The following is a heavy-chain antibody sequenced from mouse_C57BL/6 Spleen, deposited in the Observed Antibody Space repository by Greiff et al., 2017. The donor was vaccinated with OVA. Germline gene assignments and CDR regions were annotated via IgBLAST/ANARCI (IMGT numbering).Heavy chain of an antibody. D-gene: IGHD1-1*01. J-gene: IGHJ1*03. CDR3: AREGGSPNWYFDV. V-gene: IGHV1-85*01. CDR1: GYTFTSYD. Sequence: VHLVESGPELVKPGASVKLSCKASGYTFTSYDINWVKQRPGQGLEWIGWIYPRDGSTKYNEKFKGKATLTVDTSSSTAYMGLHSLTSEDSAVYFCAREGGSPNWYFDVWGTGTTVTVSS. CDR2: IYPRDGST.